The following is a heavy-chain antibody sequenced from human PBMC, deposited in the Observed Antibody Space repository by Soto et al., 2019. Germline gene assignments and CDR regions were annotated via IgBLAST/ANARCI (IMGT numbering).Heavy chain of an antibody. D-gene: IGHD5-18*01. CDR3: ARDQRQIQLWPTTDY. CDR2: ISYDGSNK. V-gene: IGHV3-30-3*01. Sequence: QVQLVESGGGVVQPGRSLRLSCAASGFTFSSYAMHWVRQAPGKGLEWVAVISYDGSNKYYADSVKGRFTISRDNSKNTLYLQMNSLRAEDTAVYYCARDQRQIQLWPTTDYWGQGTLVTVSS. J-gene: IGHJ4*02. CDR1: GFTFSSYA.